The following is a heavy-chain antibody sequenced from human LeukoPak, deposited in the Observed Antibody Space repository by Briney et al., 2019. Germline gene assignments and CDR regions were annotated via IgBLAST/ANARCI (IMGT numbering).Heavy chain of an antibody. V-gene: IGHV4-39*01. CDR3: ARTVYSSGWYIDY. CDR2: IYYSGST. Sequence: PSETLSLTCTVSGGSISSSSYYWGWIRQPPGKGLEWIGSIYYSGSTYYNPPLKSRVTISVDTSKNQFSLKLSSVTAADTAVYYCARTVYSSGWYIDYWGQGTLVTVSS. J-gene: IGHJ4*02. CDR1: GGSISSSSYY. D-gene: IGHD6-19*01.